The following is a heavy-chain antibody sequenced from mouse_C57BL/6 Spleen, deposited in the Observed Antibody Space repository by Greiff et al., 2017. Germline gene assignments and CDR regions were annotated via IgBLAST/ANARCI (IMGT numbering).Heavy chain of an antibody. CDR2: IDPETGGT. V-gene: IGHV1-15*01. CDR3: TRSGYSNYYFDY. Sequence: QVQLKQSGAELVRPGASVTLSCKASGYTFTDYEMHWVKQTPVHGLEWIGAIDPETGGTAYNQKFKGKAILTADKSSSTAYMELRSLTSEDSAVYYCTRSGYSNYYFDYWGQGTTLTVSS. D-gene: IGHD2-5*01. CDR1: GYTFTDYE. J-gene: IGHJ2*01.